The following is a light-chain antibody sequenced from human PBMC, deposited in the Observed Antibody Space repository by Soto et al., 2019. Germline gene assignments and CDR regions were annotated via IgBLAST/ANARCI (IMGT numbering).Light chain of an antibody. Sequence: EIVLTQSPATLSLSPGERATLSCRASQSVSTYLAWYQQKPGHAPRLLIYDASNRATGIPARFSGSGSGTDFTLTISSLEPEDFAVYYCQQRINWPITFGQGTRLEIK. V-gene: IGKV3-11*01. J-gene: IGKJ5*01. CDR2: DAS. CDR1: QSVSTY. CDR3: QQRINWPIT.